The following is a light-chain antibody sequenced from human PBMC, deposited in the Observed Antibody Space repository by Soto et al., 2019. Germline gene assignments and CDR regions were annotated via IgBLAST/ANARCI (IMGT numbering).Light chain of an antibody. CDR3: QHYNSYSEA. CDR1: QSISSW. CDR2: KAS. Sequence: DMKMTKSPSTLSASVGDRVTIPCRASQSISSWLAWYQQKPGKAPKLLIYKASSLESGVPSRFSGSGSGTEFTLTISSLQPDDFATYYCQHYNSYSEAFGQGTKV. V-gene: IGKV1-5*03. J-gene: IGKJ1*01.